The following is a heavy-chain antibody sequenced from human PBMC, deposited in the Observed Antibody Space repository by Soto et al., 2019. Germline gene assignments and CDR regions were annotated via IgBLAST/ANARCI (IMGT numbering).Heavy chain of an antibody. CDR1: GYTFTDYG. CDR3: ARDAQYSSRWHPIDF. J-gene: IGHJ4*02. Sequence: QVQLEQSGAEVKKPGASVKVYCKASGYTFTDYGISWVRQAPGQGLEWMGWIHTYNGHTNYAQKVQGRVTMTTDTSTSTAYMELRSLRPDDTAVYYCARDAQYSSRWHPIDFWGQGTLVTVSS. D-gene: IGHD6-13*01. CDR2: IHTYNGHT. V-gene: IGHV1-18*01.